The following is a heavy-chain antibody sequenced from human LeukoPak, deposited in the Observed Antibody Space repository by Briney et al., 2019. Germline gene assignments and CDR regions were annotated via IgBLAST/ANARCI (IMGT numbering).Heavy chain of an antibody. J-gene: IGHJ4*02. D-gene: IGHD5-18*01. CDR2: IIPIFGTA. Sequence: SVKVSCKASGGTFSSYAISWVRQAPGQGLEWMGGIIPIFGTANYAQKFQGRVTITTDESTSTAYMELSSLRSEGTAVYYCATPRRGYSYGSDDYWGQGTLVTVSS. V-gene: IGHV1-69*05. CDR1: GGTFSSYA. CDR3: ATPRRGYSYGSDDY.